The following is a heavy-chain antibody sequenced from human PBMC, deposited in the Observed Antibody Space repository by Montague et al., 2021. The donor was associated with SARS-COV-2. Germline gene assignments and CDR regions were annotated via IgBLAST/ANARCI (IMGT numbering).Heavy chain of an antibody. CDR2: IYYSGST. Sequence: SETLSLTCIVSGGSISSSSYHWGWIRQPPGKGLEWIGTIYYSGSTYYNPSLESRLTISLDSSKKQFSLKMTSVTAADTAIYYCASAPRYSFGFWAYWGQGTLVSVSS. CDR1: GGSISSSSYH. CDR3: ASAPRYSFGFWAY. D-gene: IGHD5-12*01. J-gene: IGHJ4*02. V-gene: IGHV4-39*01.